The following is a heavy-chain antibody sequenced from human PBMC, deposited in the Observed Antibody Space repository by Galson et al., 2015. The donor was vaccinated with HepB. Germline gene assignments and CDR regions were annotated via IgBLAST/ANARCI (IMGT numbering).Heavy chain of an antibody. CDR1: GYSISSGYY. CDR2: IYHSGST. D-gene: IGHD4-17*01. J-gene: IGHJ4*02. CDR3: ASVGLYGVYSFDY. Sequence: ETLSLTCTVSGYSISSGYYWGWIRQPPGKGLEWIGSIYHSGSTYYNPSLKSRVTISVDTSKNQFSLKLSSVTAADTAVYYCASVGLYGVYSFDYWGQGTLVTVSS. V-gene: IGHV4-38-2*02.